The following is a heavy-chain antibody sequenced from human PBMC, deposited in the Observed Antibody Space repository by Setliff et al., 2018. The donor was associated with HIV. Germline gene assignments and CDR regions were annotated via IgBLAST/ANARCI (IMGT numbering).Heavy chain of an antibody. J-gene: IGHJ4*02. D-gene: IGHD3-10*01. Sequence: SETLSLTCTVSGGSISSRDYYWGWIRQPPGKGLEWIGSINHDGNTYYSPSLKTRVTISVDTSKNQFSLKLSSVTAADTAVYYCARGRRITMIRGIIPFTYWGQGTLVTVSS. CDR2: INHDGNT. CDR1: GGSISSRDYY. V-gene: IGHV4-39*01. CDR3: ARGRRITMIRGIIPFTY.